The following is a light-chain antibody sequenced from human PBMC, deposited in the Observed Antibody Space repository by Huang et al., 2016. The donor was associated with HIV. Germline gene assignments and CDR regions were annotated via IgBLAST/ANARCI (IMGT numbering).Light chain of an antibody. CDR2: DAS. J-gene: IGKJ3*01. Sequence: EIVLTQSPATLSLSPGERATLSCRASQSVSSYLAWYQQKPGKAPRLLIYDASNRATGIPARFSGSGSGIDFTLTISSLEPEDFAVYYCQQRSNWPPRGTFGPGTKVDIK. CDR1: QSVSSY. CDR3: QQRSNWPPRGT. V-gene: IGKV3-11*01.